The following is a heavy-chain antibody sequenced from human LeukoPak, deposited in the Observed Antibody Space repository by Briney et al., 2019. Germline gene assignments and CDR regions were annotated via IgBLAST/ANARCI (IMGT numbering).Heavy chain of an antibody. J-gene: IGHJ5*02. CDR3: ARETPITIFGVVIIGGYDNWFDP. CDR1: GGSISSYY. Sequence: SETLSLTCTVSGGSISSYYWSWIRQPAGKGLEWIGRIYTSGSTSYNPSLKSRVTMSVDTSKNQFSLKLSSVTAADTAVYYCARETPITIFGVVIIGGYDNWFDPWGQGTLVTVSS. CDR2: IYTSGST. D-gene: IGHD3-3*01. V-gene: IGHV4-4*07.